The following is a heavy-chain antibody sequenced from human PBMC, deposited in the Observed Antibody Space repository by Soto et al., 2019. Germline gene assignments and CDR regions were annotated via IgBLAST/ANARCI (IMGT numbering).Heavy chain of an antibody. D-gene: IGHD6-19*01. CDR3: AKTGGSGWPLES. Sequence: EVQLLESGGGLVQPGGSLRLSCAASRLTFSSYAMSWVRQAPGKGLEWVSGSITSGGSTFYADSVKGRFTTSRDSSKSTLYLQMNRLRVEDTAVYYCAKTGGSGWPLESWGKGTLVTVSS. J-gene: IGHJ4*02. V-gene: IGHV3-23*01. CDR2: SITSGGST. CDR1: RLTFSSYA.